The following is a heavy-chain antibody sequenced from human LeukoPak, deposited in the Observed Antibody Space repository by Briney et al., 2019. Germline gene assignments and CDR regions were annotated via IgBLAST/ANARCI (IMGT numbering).Heavy chain of an antibody. J-gene: IGHJ4*02. D-gene: IGHD6-19*01. Sequence: GGSLRLSCAASGFTFSDYYMSWIRQAPGKGLEWVSYISSSSSYTNYADSVKGRFTISRDNAKNSLYLQMNSLRAEDTAVYYCARPSTYSSGWYYFDYWGQGTLVTVSA. CDR1: GFTFSDYY. CDR3: ARPSTYSSGWYYFDY. V-gene: IGHV3-11*06. CDR2: ISSSSSYT.